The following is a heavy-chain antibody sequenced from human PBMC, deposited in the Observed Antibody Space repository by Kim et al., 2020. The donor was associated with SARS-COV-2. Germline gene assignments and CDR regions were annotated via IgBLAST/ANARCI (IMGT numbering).Heavy chain of an antibody. Sequence: ASVKVSCKASGYTFTSYYMHWVRQAPGQGLEWMGIINPSGGSTSYAQKFQGRVTMTRDTSTSTVYMELSSLRSEDTAVYYCARDLFASYYYDSSGSVTDYFDYWGQVTLVTVSS. CDR1: GYTFTSYY. V-gene: IGHV1-46*01. J-gene: IGHJ4*02. CDR3: ARDLFASYYYDSSGSVTDYFDY. D-gene: IGHD3-22*01. CDR2: INPSGGST.